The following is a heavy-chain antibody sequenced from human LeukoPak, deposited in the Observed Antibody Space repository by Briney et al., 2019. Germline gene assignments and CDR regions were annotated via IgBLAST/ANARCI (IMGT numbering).Heavy chain of an antibody. D-gene: IGHD6-13*01. Sequence: GASVKVSCKASGYTFARYGINWVRQAPGQGLEWMGWISGYNEKTNYAQKFQGRVTMTTDTSTSTTYMELSSLRSEDTAVYYCARGRVAAAVAYYGMDVWGQGTTVTVSS. CDR2: ISGYNEKT. CDR1: GYTFARYG. CDR3: ARGRVAAAVAYYGMDV. J-gene: IGHJ6*02. V-gene: IGHV1-18*01.